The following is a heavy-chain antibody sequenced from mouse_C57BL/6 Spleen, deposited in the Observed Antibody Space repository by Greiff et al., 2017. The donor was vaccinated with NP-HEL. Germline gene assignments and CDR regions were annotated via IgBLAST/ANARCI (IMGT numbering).Heavy chain of an antibody. J-gene: IGHJ2*01. D-gene: IGHD1-1*01. CDR2: ISSGGSYT. CDR1: GFTFSSYG. V-gene: IGHV5-6*01. Sequence: EVKLMESGGDLVKPGGSLKLSCAASGFTFSSYGMSWVRQTPDKRLEWVATISSGGSYTYYPDSVKGRFTISRDNAKNTLYLQMSSLNAEDTAMDYCARQDYYGSSCDYWGQGTTLTVSS. CDR3: ARQDYYGSSCDY.